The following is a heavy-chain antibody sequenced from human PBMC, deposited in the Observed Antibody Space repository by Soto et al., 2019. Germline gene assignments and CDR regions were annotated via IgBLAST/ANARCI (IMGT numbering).Heavy chain of an antibody. CDR1: GGSFSGYY. Sequence: SETLSLTCAVYGGSFSGYYWSWIRQPPGKGLEWIGEINHSGSTNYNPSLKSRVTISVDTSKNQFSLKLSSVTAADTAVYYCARCDVGPHYGWYSQYGAFDIWGQGTMVTVSS. D-gene: IGHD6-19*01. CDR3: ARCDVGPHYGWYSQYGAFDI. V-gene: IGHV4-34*01. CDR2: INHSGST. J-gene: IGHJ3*02.